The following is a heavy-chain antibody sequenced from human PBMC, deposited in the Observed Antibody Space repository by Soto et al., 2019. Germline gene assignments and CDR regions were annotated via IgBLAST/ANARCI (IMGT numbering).Heavy chain of an antibody. Sequence: GGSLRLSCAASGFTFSSYAMHWVRQAPGKGLEWVAVISYDGSNKYYADSVKGRFTISRDNSKNTLYPQMNSLRAEDTAVYYCARDREHCSGGSCYLFRFAYFDYWGQGTLVTVSS. CDR3: ARDREHCSGGSCYLFRFAYFDY. CDR2: ISYDGSNK. J-gene: IGHJ4*02. V-gene: IGHV3-30-3*01. CDR1: GFTFSSYA. D-gene: IGHD2-15*01.